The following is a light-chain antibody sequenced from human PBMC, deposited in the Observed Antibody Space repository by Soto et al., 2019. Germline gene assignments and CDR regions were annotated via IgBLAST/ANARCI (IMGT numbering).Light chain of an antibody. CDR1: QSVTNY. Sequence: EMVLTQYTDTLSLSPGERATLSCRASQSVTNYIAWYQQRPGQAPRLLIYDASNRATGVPARFSGSGSGTDFTLTISRLEPDDFAVYYCQQYLRSPVTFGGGSKV. J-gene: IGKJ4*01. CDR2: DAS. CDR3: QQYLRSPVT. V-gene: IGKV3-20*01.